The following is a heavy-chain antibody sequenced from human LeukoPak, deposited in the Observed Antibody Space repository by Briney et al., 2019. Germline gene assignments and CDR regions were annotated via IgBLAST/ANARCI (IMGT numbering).Heavy chain of an antibody. D-gene: IGHD3-16*01. CDR2: IKQDGSEK. J-gene: IGHJ6*03. CDR3: ARVMSASVWRTYGSYYYYYYMDV. CDR1: GFTFSSYW. V-gene: IGHV3-7*01. Sequence: GGSLRLSCAASGFTFSSYWMTWVRQAPGKGLEWVANIKQDGSEKYSVDSVKGRFTISRDNAKNSLYMQMNSLRAEDTAVYYCARVMSASVWRTYGSYYYYYYMDVWAKGTTVTVSS.